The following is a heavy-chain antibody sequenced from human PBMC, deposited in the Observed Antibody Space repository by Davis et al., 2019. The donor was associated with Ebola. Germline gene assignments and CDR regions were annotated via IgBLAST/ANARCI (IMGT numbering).Heavy chain of an antibody. J-gene: IGHJ3*02. D-gene: IGHD1-26*01. CDR1: GVSLSSYS. Sequence: PGGSLRLSCAASGVSLSSYSMNWVRQAPGKGLEWVSSISGISTYIYYADSVKGRFTISRDNSENTLFLQMNSLRAEDTAVYYCARDLAVGGTRPNAFDIWGQGTVVTVS. V-gene: IGHV3-21*04. CDR2: ISGISTYI. CDR3: ARDLAVGGTRPNAFDI.